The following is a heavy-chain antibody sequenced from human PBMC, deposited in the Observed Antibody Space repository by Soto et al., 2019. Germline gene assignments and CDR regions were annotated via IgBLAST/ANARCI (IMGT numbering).Heavy chain of an antibody. J-gene: IGHJ6*03. CDR2: IRSKANSYAT. Sequence: GGSLRLSCAASGFTFSGSAMHWVRQASGKGLEWVGRIRSKANSYATAYAASVKGRFTISRDDSKNTAYLQMNSLKTEDTAVYYCTSSIQIGRNYYYYMDVWGKGTTVTVSS. D-gene: IGHD5-18*01. CDR1: GFTFSGSA. CDR3: TSSIQIGRNYYYYMDV. V-gene: IGHV3-73*01.